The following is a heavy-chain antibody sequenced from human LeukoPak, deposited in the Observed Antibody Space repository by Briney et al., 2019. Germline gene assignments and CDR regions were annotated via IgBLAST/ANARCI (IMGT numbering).Heavy chain of an antibody. D-gene: IGHD6-6*01. CDR1: GFTFSSYA. CDR3: AKGESSSSWGANDY. CDR2: ISGSGGST. Sequence: GGSLRLSCAASGFTFSSYAMSWVRQAPGKGLEWVSAISGSGGSTYYADSVKGRFTISRDNSKNTLYLQMNSLRAEDTAVYYSAKGESSSSWGANDYWGQGTLVTVSS. J-gene: IGHJ4*02. V-gene: IGHV3-23*01.